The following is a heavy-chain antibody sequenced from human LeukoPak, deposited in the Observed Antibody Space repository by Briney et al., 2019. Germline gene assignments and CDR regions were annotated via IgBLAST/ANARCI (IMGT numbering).Heavy chain of an antibody. Sequence: AGGSLRLSCAASGFTFNNAWMSWVRQAQRKGLEWVGRIKSKTDGGTTDNDAPVKGRFTISRDDSKNTLYLQMNSLKTEDTAVYYCTTPYYYDSSGYPYWGQGTLVTVSS. CDR3: TTPYYYDSSGYPY. V-gene: IGHV3-15*01. J-gene: IGHJ4*02. CDR2: IKSKTDGGTT. D-gene: IGHD3-22*01. CDR1: GFTFNNAW.